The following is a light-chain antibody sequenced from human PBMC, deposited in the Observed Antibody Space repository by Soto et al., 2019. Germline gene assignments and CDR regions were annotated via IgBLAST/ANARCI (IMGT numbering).Light chain of an antibody. CDR3: LLSFGGARRV. CDR2: DTS. J-gene: IGLJ2*01. Sequence: QAVVTQEPSLTVSPGGTVTLTCASSTGAVTNGHYPYWFQQKPGQAPRTLIYDTSNKHSWTPARFSGSLLGGQPVLTLSGAQPEDEDDYFCLLSFGGARRVFGGGPKLTVL. CDR1: TGAVTNGHY. V-gene: IGLV7-46*01.